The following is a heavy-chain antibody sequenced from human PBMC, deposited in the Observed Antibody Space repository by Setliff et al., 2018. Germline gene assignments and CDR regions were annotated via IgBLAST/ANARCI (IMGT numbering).Heavy chain of an antibody. Sequence: GGSLRLSCAASGFTFSSHWMAWVRQAPGKGLEWVANINHDGSEKYSVDSVKGRFTISRDTAKNSLYLQMSSLRAEDTAIYYCASPQAVGNYLGHWGQGTLVTVSS. CDR1: GFTFSSHW. CDR3: ASPQAVGNYLGH. J-gene: IGHJ4*02. V-gene: IGHV3-7*01. CDR2: INHDGSEK. D-gene: IGHD6-19*01.